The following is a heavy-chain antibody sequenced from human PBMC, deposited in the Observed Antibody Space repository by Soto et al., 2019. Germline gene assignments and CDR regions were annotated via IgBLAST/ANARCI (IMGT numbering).Heavy chain of an antibody. CDR3: ARENTAMVTAMDV. CDR1: GYSISSGYY. J-gene: IGHJ6*02. CDR2: IYYSGST. Sequence: PSETLSLTCAVSGYSISSGYYRGWIRQPPGKGLEWIGSIYYSGSTNYNPSLKSRVTISVDMSKNQFSLKLSSVTAADTAVYYCARENTAMVTAMDVWGQGTTVTVSS. D-gene: IGHD5-18*01. V-gene: IGHV4-38-2*01.